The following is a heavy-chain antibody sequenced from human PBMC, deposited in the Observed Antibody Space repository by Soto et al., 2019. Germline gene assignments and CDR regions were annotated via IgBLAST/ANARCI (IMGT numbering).Heavy chain of an antibody. Sequence: QVQLVESGGGVVQPGRSLRLSCAPSGFTFNNYGMHWVRQAPGKGLEWLALISFDGNNKHYPDSVRGRFTISRDNSMNTLYLKMKSLRAEDTAVYYCAKEGRRSHSYYDTEIGLYGMDVWGQGTTVTVSS. CDR1: GFTFNNYG. D-gene: IGHD3-22*01. CDR3: AKEGRRSHSYYDTEIGLYGMDV. CDR2: ISFDGNNK. V-gene: IGHV3-30*18. J-gene: IGHJ6*02.